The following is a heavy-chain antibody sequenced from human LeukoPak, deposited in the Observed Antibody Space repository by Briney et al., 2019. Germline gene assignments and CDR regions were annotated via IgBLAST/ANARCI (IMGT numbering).Heavy chain of an antibody. D-gene: IGHD3/OR15-3a*01. CDR2: ISSSSIYI. CDR1: GFTFSTYT. CDR3: AKDTRTGYYNPLFDY. Sequence: GGSLRLSCAASGFTFSTYTMNWVRQAPGKGLEWVSSISSSSIYIYYTDSVKGRFTISRDNARNSVYLQMNSLRAEDTALYYCAKDTRTGYYNPLFDYWGQGTLVTVSS. V-gene: IGHV3-21*04. J-gene: IGHJ4*02.